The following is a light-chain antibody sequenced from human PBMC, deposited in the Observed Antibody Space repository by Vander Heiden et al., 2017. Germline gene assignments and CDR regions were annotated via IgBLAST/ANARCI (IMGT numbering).Light chain of an antibody. Sequence: DIQMTQSPSTLSASVGDRVTITCRASQSINNWLAWYQQKPGKAPKLLIYKASSLESGVPSRFSGSGSGTEFTLTISSLQPDDFATYYCQQYNSYPWTFRQGAKVEIK. J-gene: IGKJ1*01. CDR2: KAS. CDR1: QSINNW. CDR3: QQYNSYPWT. V-gene: IGKV1-5*03.